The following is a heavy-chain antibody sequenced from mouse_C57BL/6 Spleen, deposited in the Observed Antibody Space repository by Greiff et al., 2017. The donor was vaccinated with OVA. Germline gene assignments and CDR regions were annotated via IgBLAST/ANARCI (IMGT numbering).Heavy chain of an antibody. CDR2: IDPSDSYT. CDR1: GYTFTSYW. V-gene: IGHV1-69*01. CDR3: ARGGAQATDFDY. Sequence: QVQLKQPGAELVMPGASVKLSCKASGYTFTSYWMHWVKQRPGQGLEWIGEIDPSDSYTNYNQKFKGKSTLTVDKSSSTAYMQLSSLTSEDSAVYYCARGGAQATDFDYWGQGTTLTVSS. J-gene: IGHJ2*01. D-gene: IGHD3-2*02.